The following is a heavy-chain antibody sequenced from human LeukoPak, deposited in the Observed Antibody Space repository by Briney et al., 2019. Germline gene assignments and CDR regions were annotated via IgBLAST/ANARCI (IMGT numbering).Heavy chain of an antibody. Sequence: GGSLRLSCAASGFTFNSYWMSWVRQAPGKGLEWVANIKQDGSEKYYVDSVKGRFTISRDNAKNSLYLQMNSLRAEDTALYYCAKDYYYDSSGPPGGMDVWGQGTTVTVSS. J-gene: IGHJ6*02. D-gene: IGHD3-22*01. CDR3: AKDYYYDSSGPPGGMDV. V-gene: IGHV3-7*03. CDR2: IKQDGSEK. CDR1: GFTFNSYW.